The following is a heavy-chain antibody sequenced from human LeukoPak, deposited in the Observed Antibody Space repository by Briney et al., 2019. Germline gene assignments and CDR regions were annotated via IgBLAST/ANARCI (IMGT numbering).Heavy chain of an antibody. CDR1: GGSISSYY. Sequence: PSETLSLTCTVPGGSISSYYWSWIRQPPGKGLEWIGYIYYSGSTNYNPSLKSRVTISVDTSKNQFSLKLSSVTAADTAVYYCASYTAITPTFDYWGQGTLVTVSS. CDR2: IYYSGST. J-gene: IGHJ4*02. CDR3: ASYTAITPTFDY. D-gene: IGHD5-18*01. V-gene: IGHV4-59*01.